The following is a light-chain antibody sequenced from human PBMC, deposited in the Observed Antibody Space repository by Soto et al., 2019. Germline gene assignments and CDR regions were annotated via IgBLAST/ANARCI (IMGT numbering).Light chain of an antibody. V-gene: IGKV3-20*01. CDR3: QQYGSSRDT. CDR2: GAI. J-gene: IGKJ2*01. CDR1: QSVAGNS. Sequence: EIVLTQSPGTLSLSPGERATLSCRASQSVAGNSLAWYRHKPGQPPSLLIYGAIYRASGIPDRFSGSGSGTDFTLTISRLEPEDFAVFYCQQYGSSRDTFGQGTKLEI.